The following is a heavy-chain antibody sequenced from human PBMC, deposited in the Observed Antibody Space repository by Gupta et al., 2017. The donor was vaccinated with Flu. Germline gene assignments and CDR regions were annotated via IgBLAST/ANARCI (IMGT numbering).Heavy chain of an antibody. CDR2: ISSSGVP. J-gene: IGHJ4*02. Sequence: EVQLVESGGGLVQPEGSLRLSCAASGFAFSSYEMNWVRLAPGKGMEWVSFISSSGVPYYTDSVKGRFTISRDNAKNSVYLQMNSLRAEDTAFYYCARGHWDSWGQGTLVTVSS. CDR1: GFAFSSYE. V-gene: IGHV3-48*03. CDR3: ARGHWDS.